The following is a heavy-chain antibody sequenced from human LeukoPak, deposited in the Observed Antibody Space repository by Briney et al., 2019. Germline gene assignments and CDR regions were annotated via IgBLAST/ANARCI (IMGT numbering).Heavy chain of an antibody. D-gene: IGHD4-23*01. J-gene: IGHJ4*02. V-gene: IGHV3-48*03. CDR2: ISSSGSII. CDR1: GFTFSTYE. CDR3: ARDHAVVTPFDY. Sequence: PGGSLRLSCAASGFTFSTYEMNWVRQAPGKGLEWVSYISSSGSIIYYADSVKGRFTISRDNAKNSLYLQMNSLRAEDTAVYYCARDHAVVTPFDYWGQGTLVTVSS.